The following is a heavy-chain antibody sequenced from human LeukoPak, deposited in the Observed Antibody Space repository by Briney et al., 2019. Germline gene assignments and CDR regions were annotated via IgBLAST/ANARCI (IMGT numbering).Heavy chain of an antibody. CDR1: GFTFSSYS. D-gene: IGHD3-3*01. CDR2: ISSSSSYI. CDR3: ARAGKFMTYYDFGSVYYTGSYDAFYI. J-gene: IGHJ3*02. V-gene: IGHV3-21*01. Sequence: GGSLRLSCAASGFTFSSYSMNWVRQAPGKGLEWVSSISSSSSYIYYADSVKGRFTISRDNAKNSLYLQMNSLRAEDTAVYSFARAGKFMTYYDFGSVYYTGSYDAFYIWGQGKMVTVSS.